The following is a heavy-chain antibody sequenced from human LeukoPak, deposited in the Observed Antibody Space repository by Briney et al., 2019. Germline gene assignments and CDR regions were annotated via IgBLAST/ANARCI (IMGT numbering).Heavy chain of an antibody. CDR1: GYTFTSYG. D-gene: IGHD1-7*01. Sequence: ASVKVSCKTSGYTFTSYGISWVRQAPGQGLEWMGWISTGNGNTNYGQKFQGRVTMTTDTSTGTAYMELRSLRSDDTAMYYCARANNWNYALGYWGQGTLVTVSS. CDR3: ARANNWNYALGY. J-gene: IGHJ4*02. V-gene: IGHV1-18*01. CDR2: ISTGNGNT.